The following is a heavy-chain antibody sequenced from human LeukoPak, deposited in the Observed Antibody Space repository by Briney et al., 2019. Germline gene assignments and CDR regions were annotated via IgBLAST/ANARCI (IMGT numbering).Heavy chain of an antibody. CDR1: GFTFSSYS. CDR2: IYSSGNT. J-gene: IGHJ4*02. Sequence: PGGSLRLSCAASGFTFSSYSMNWVRQAPGKGLEWVSVIYSSGNTYYADSVKGRCTISRDNSLQTLFLHVNSLRAEDTAVYYCARGMSATSGYLELEYWGQGALVTVST. V-gene: IGHV3-53*01. D-gene: IGHD3-22*01. CDR3: ARGMSATSGYLELEY.